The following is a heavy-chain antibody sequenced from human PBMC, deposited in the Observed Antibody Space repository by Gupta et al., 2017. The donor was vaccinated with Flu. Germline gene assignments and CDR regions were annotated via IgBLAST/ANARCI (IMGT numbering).Heavy chain of an antibody. D-gene: IGHD2-15*01. Sequence: EVQLVESGGGLVKPGGSLRLSCAASGFTFSSYSMNWVRQAPGKGLVWVSSISSSSSYIYYADSVKGRFTIARDNAKNSLYLQMNSLRAEDTAVYYCARDHDCSGGSCYVSYYYYGMDVWGQGTTVTVSS. CDR1: GFTFSSYS. CDR3: ARDHDCSGGSCYVSYYYYGMDV. J-gene: IGHJ6*02. CDR2: ISSSSSYI. V-gene: IGHV3-21*01.